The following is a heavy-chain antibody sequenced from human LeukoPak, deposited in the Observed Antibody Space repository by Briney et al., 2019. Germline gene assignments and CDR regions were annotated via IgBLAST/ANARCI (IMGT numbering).Heavy chain of an antibody. J-gene: IGHJ4*02. CDR3: ARHTGSLYDFWSGYIDY. D-gene: IGHD3-3*01. CDR2: ISVYNGNT. V-gene: IGHV1-18*01. CDR1: GYTFTSYG. Sequence: GASVKVSCKASGYTFTSYGISWVRQAPGQGLEWMGWISVYNGNTKCVQKFQGRVTMTTDTSTRTAYMELRSLRSDDTAVYYCARHTGSLYDFWSGYIDYWGQGTLVTVSS.